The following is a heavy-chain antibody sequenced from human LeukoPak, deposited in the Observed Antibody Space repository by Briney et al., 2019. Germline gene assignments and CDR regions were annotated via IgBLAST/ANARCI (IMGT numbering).Heavy chain of an antibody. V-gene: IGHV3-7*01. CDR3: VSTTGP. Sequence: PGGSLRLSCAASGFTFSYYWMRWVRQAPGKGLEWVANIKEDGSEKYYVDSVKGRFTISTDNARNSVFLQVSSLRAEDTAVYYCVSTTGPWGQGTLVTVSS. J-gene: IGHJ5*02. D-gene: IGHD1-7*01. CDR2: IKEDGSEK. CDR1: GFTFSYYW.